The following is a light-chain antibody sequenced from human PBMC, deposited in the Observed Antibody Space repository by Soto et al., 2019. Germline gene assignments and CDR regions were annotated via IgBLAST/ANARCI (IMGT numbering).Light chain of an antibody. CDR2: DVT. CDR3: SSYTSSSSYV. Sequence: QSALTQPASVSGSPGQSITLLGTGTSRDFGSYNSVSWYQQHPGKAPKLMIHDVTNRPSGVSDRFSGSKSGNTASLPISCLQAAYEADSYCSSYTSSSSYVFGTGTQLTV. CDR1: SRDFGSYNS. V-gene: IGLV2-14*01. J-gene: IGLJ1*01.